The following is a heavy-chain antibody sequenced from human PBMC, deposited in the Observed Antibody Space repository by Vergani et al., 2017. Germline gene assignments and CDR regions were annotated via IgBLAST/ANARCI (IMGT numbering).Heavy chain of an antibody. CDR2: INWNSDSI. Sequence: EVQLVESGGGLVQPGRSLRLSCADSGFTFDDYAMHWVRQDPGKGLEWVSGINWNSDSIAYADSVKGRFTISRDNAKKSVYLQMNSLRAEDTAMYFCARGLWDCTHIRCSPPSYWGQGTQVTVSS. V-gene: IGHV3-9*01. J-gene: IGHJ4*02. CDR1: GFTFDDYA. D-gene: IGHD2-8*01. CDR3: ARGLWDCTHIRCSPPSY.